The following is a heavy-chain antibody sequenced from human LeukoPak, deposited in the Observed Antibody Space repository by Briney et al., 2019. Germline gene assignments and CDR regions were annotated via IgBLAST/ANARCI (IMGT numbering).Heavy chain of an antibody. D-gene: IGHD5-12*01. CDR3: ARRGYSGYGPSWFDY. J-gene: IGHJ4*02. CDR1: GFTFSSYW. Sequence: PGGSLRLSCAASGFTFSSYWMHWVRQAPGKGLVWVSRINSDGSSTSYADSVKGRFTISRDNAKNTLYLQMNSLRAEDTAVYYCARRGYSGYGPSWFDYWGRGTLVTVSS. CDR2: INSDGSST. V-gene: IGHV3-74*01.